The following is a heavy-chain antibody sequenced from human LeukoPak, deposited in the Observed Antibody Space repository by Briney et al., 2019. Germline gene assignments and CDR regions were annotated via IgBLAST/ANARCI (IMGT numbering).Heavy chain of an antibody. CDR3: ARAVGYFDWLPLFDY. V-gene: IGHV4-34*01. CDR1: GGSFSDYY. CDR2: INHSGST. D-gene: IGHD3-9*01. J-gene: IGHJ4*02. Sequence: SGTLSLTCAVYGGSFSDYYWSWIRQPPGKGLEWIGEINHSGSTNYNPSLKSRVTISVDTSKNQIYLKLSSVTAADTAVYYCARAVGYFDWLPLFDYWGQGTLVTVSS.